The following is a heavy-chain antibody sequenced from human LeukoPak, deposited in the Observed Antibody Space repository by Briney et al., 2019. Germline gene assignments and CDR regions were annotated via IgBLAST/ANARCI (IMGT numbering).Heavy chain of an antibody. CDR2: FDPEDGET. Sequence: ASVKVSCKVSGYTLTELSMHWVRQAPGKGLEWMGGFDPEDGETIYAQKFQGRVTMTEDTSTDTAYMELSSLRSEDTAVYYCATSFYYYDRRIPNWFDPWGQGTLVTVSS. D-gene: IGHD3-22*01. CDR3: ATSFYYYDRRIPNWFDP. CDR1: GYTLTELS. V-gene: IGHV1-24*01. J-gene: IGHJ5*02.